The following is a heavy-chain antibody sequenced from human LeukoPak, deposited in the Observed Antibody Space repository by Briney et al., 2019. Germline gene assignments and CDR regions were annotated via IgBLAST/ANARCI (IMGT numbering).Heavy chain of an antibody. V-gene: IGHV1-24*01. D-gene: IGHD3-10*01. CDR3: ATDRHYGSGSYPFDY. Sequence: ASVKVSCKVSGYTLTELSMHWVRQAPGKGLEWMGGFDPEGGETIYAQKFQGRVTMTEDTSTDTAYMELSSLRSEDTAVYYCATDRHYGSGSYPFDYWGQGTLVTVSS. CDR1: GYTLTELS. J-gene: IGHJ4*02. CDR2: FDPEGGET.